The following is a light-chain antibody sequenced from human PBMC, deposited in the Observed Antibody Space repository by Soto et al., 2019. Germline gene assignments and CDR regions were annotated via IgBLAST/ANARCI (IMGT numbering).Light chain of an antibody. CDR3: QQYNSSPWT. J-gene: IGKJ4*02. CDR1: QGISSY. V-gene: IGKV1-16*01. CDR2: AAS. Sequence: PITPSPAPMSASPCFRAPITCGASQGISSYLEWYQQKPGKAPKLLIYAASSLQSGVPSRFRGSGSGTDFTLTISRLEPEDFAIYYCQQYNSSPWTFGGGTKVDIK.